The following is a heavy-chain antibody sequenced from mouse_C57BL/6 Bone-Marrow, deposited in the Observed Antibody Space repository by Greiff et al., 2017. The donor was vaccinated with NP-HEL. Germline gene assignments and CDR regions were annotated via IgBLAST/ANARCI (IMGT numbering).Heavy chain of an antibody. J-gene: IGHJ4*01. D-gene: IGHD1-1*01. CDR3: ARRFITTVEYAMDY. CDR2: ISNGGGST. CDR1: GFTFSDYY. Sequence: EVKVEESGGGLVQPGGSLKLSCAASGFTFSDYYMYWVRQTPEKRLEWVAYISNGGGSTYYPDTVKGRFTISRDNAKNTLYLQMSRLKSEDTAMYYCARRFITTVEYAMDYWGQGTSVTVSS. V-gene: IGHV5-12*01.